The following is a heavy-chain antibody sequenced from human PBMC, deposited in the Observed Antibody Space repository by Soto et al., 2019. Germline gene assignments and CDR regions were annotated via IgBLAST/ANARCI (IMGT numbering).Heavy chain of an antibody. J-gene: IGHJ4*02. CDR1: GFTFEDYA. D-gene: IGHD3-16*01. CDR3: AKEVGRLGVVWVYFQN. V-gene: IGHV3-9*01. Sequence: PGGSLRLSCAVSGFTFEDYAMHWVRQAPGKGLEWVSGINWNGVNKGYADSVQGRFTISRDNAKKSLYLQMNYLRPEDTALYFCAKEVGRLGVVWVYFQNWGQGTVVTVSS. CDR2: INWNGVNK.